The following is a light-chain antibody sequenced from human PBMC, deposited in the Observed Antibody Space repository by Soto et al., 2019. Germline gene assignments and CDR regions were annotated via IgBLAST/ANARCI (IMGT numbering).Light chain of an antibody. CDR3: QQYDILPIT. J-gene: IGKJ5*01. V-gene: IGKV1-33*01. CDR2: DAS. Sequence: DIQMTQSPSTLSASVGDRVTITFRASQTISNWSAWYQQKPGKAPNLLIYDASNLEIGVPSRFSGSGSGTHFTFTISSLQTEDIGTYYCQQYDILPITFGRGTRLEIK. CDR1: QTISNW.